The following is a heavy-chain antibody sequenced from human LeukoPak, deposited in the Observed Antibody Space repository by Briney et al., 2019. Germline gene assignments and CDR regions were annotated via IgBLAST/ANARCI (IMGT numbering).Heavy chain of an antibody. V-gene: IGHV3-30*03. CDR3: ARDWRGCFDY. D-gene: IGHD6-19*01. CDR2: ISYDGSNK. CDR1: GFTFSSYW. Sequence: GGSLRLSCAASGFTFSSYWMSWVRQAPGKGLEWVAVISYDGSNKYYADSVKGRFTISRDNSKNTLYLQMNSLRAEDTAVYYCARDWRGCFDYWGQGTLVTVSS. J-gene: IGHJ4*02.